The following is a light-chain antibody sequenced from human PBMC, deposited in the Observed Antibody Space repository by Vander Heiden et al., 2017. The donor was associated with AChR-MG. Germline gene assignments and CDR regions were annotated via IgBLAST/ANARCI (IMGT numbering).Light chain of an antibody. CDR3: QQSYSTPLT. CDR2: AAS. CDR1: QSISSY. J-gene: IGKJ4*01. Sequence: DIQMTQSPSSLSASVGDRVTITCRASQSISSYLNWYLQKPGKAPKLLIFAASSLQSGVPSRFSGSGSGTDFTLTISSLQPEDFATYYGQQSYSTPLTCGGGTKVEIK. V-gene: IGKV1-39*01.